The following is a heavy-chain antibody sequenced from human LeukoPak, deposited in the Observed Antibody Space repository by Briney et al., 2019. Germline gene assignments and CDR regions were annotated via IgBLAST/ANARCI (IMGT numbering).Heavy chain of an antibody. D-gene: IGHD5-12*01. CDR1: GGSISSGSYY. CDR3: ARGRRRGYSGYDHGVWFDP. Sequence: PSETLSLTCTVSGGSISSGSYYWSWIRQPAGKGLEWIGRIYTSGSTNYNPSLKSRVTISVDTSKNQFSLKLSSVTAADTAVYYCARGRRRGYSGYDHGVWFDPWGQGTLVTVSS. CDR2: IYTSGST. V-gene: IGHV4-61*02. J-gene: IGHJ5*02.